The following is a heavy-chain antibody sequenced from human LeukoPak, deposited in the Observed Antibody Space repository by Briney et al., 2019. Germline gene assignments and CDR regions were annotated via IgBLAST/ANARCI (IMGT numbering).Heavy chain of an antibody. CDR1: GFTFSSYW. D-gene: IGHD6-19*01. CDR3: VFGSCWYYFDY. CDR2: IKQDGSEN. J-gene: IGHJ4*02. V-gene: IGHV3-7*01. Sequence: PGGSLRLSCAASGFTFSSYWMSWVRQAPGKGLEGVANIKQDGSENYYVDSVKGLFTISRDNAKNSLFLQMNSLRPEDTAVYYCVFGSCWYYFDYWGQGTLVTVSS.